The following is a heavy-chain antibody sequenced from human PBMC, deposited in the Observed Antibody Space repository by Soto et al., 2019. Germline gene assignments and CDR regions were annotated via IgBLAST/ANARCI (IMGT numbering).Heavy chain of an antibody. D-gene: IGHD1-26*01. V-gene: IGHV3-74*01. Sequence: GVSLRLSCTTSGFTFSNSWMHWVRQAPGKGLVWVSYINSDGTTTTYADSVRGRFTISRDNAKNTVYLQMNSLRAEDTAVDDCARDISYSGCHWGKGARVTV. J-gene: IGHJ4*02. CDR2: INSDGTTT. CDR1: GFTFSNSW. CDR3: ARDISYSGCH.